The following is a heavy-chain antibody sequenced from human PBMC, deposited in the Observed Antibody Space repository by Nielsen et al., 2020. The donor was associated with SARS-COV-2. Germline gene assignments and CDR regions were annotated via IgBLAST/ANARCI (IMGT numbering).Heavy chain of an antibody. J-gene: IGHJ6*03. CDR3: AGGADFWSGTQKYYMDV. Sequence: GESLKISCSASGFTFSNTWMDWVRQAPGQGLVWVSRISSSGSGKAYADLVKGRFAVSRDNAGNTVFLQMNSLRVEDTAVYYCAGGADFWSGTQKYYMDVWGKRTTVTVSS. CDR1: GFTFSNTW. CDR2: ISSSGSGK. V-gene: IGHV3-74*03. D-gene: IGHD3-3*01.